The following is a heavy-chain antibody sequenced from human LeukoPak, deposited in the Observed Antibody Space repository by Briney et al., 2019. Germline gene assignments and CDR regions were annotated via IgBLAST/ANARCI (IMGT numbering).Heavy chain of an antibody. Sequence: SETLSLTCTVSGGSLSSNSYYWGWIRQPPGKGLEWIGSIYYSGSTYYNPSLKSRVTISVDTSKNQFSLKLSSVTAADTAVYYCARDVPGIAAAGTLYWGQGTLVTVSS. J-gene: IGHJ4*02. CDR3: ARDVPGIAAAGTLY. CDR2: IYYSGST. CDR1: GGSLSSNSYY. V-gene: IGHV4-39*07. D-gene: IGHD6-13*01.